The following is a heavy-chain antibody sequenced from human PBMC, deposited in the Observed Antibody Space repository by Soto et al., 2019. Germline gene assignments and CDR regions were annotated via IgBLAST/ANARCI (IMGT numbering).Heavy chain of an antibody. J-gene: IGHJ3*02. Sequence: SATLSITCTVSGGSISSGGYYWSWIRQHPGKGLEWIGYIYYSGSTYYNPSLKSRVTISVDTSKNQFSLKLSSVTAADTAVYYCARSEYYYDSSGPAPYDAFDIWGQGTMVTVS. CDR2: IYYSGST. V-gene: IGHV4-31*03. D-gene: IGHD3-22*01. CDR1: GGSISSGGYY. CDR3: ARSEYYYDSSGPAPYDAFDI.